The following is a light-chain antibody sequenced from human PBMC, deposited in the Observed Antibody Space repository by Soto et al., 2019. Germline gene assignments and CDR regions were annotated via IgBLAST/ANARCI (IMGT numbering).Light chain of an antibody. Sequence: EIVLTQSPGTLSLSPGERATLSCRASQSVSSNYLAWYQQKPGQAPRLLIYGASRRATGIPDRFSGSGSGTDFTLTISRLEPEDFAMYYCQQYGSSPRTFGQETKVEIK. CDR2: GAS. CDR3: QQYGSSPRT. V-gene: IGKV3-20*01. J-gene: IGKJ1*01. CDR1: QSVSSNY.